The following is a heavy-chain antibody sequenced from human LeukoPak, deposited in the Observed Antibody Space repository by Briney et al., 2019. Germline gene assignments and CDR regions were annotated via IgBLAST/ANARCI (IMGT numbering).Heavy chain of an antibody. CDR1: GFIFSSYA. V-gene: IGHV3-23*01. D-gene: IGHD2-8*01. Sequence: GGSLRLSCAASGFIFSSYAMKWVRQAPGKGLEWVSTIAGSGTYYADSVKGRFTISRDNSKNTLYLQMNSLRAEDTAVYYCAKGLCMHDYWGQGTLVTVCS. J-gene: IGHJ4*02. CDR2: IAGSGT. CDR3: AKGLCMHDY.